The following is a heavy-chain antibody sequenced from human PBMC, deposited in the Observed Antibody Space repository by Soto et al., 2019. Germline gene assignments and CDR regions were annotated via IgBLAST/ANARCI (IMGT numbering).Heavy chain of an antibody. D-gene: IGHD5-12*01. Sequence: GGSLRLSCAASGFTFSSYAMSWVRQAPGKGLEWVSAISGSGGSTYYADSVKGRFTISRDNSKNTLYLQMNSLRAEDTAVFYCAKDPNVDIVATDYFDYWGQGTLVTVSS. V-gene: IGHV3-23*01. CDR1: GFTFSSYA. CDR3: AKDPNVDIVATDYFDY. J-gene: IGHJ4*02. CDR2: ISGSGGST.